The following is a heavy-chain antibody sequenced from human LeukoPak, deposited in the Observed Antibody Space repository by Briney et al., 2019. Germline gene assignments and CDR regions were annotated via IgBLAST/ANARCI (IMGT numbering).Heavy chain of an antibody. CDR3: ARDRGADDIVVVPAAFSS. D-gene: IGHD2-2*01. J-gene: IGHJ5*02. CDR2: ISSSSSYI. Sequence: PGGSLRLSCAASGCTFSSYSMNWVRQAPGKGLEWVSSISSSSSYIYYADSVKGRFTISRDNAKNSLYLQMNSLRAEDTAVYYCARDRGADDIVVVPAAFSSWGQGTLVTVSS. CDR1: GCTFSSYS. V-gene: IGHV3-21*01.